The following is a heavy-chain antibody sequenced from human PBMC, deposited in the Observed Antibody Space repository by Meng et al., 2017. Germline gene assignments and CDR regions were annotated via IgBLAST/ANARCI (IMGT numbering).Heavy chain of an antibody. CDR3: ARGPTTMAHDFDY. Sequence: SETLSLTCTVSGYSISSGYYWGWIRQPPGKGLEWIGSIYHSGSTYYNPSLKSRVTISVDTSKNQFSLKVRSVTAADTAVYYCARGPTTMAHDFDYWGQGTLVTVSS. V-gene: IGHV4-38-2*02. CDR1: GYSISSGYY. J-gene: IGHJ4*02. D-gene: IGHD4-11*01. CDR2: IYHSGST.